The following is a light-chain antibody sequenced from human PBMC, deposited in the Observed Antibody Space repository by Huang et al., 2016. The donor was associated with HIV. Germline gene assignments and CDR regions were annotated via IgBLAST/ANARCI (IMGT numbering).Light chain of an antibody. Sequence: EIMMTQSPVTLSVSPGERATLSCRASQSVGSNLARYQQKPGQSPRLLIFGASNRVTGIPARFSGSGAVTEFTLIISPLQSEDFAVYFCQQYNDWPPLSFGGGTKVEI. CDR1: QSVGSN. V-gene: IGKV3-15*01. CDR3: QQYNDWPPLS. CDR2: GAS. J-gene: IGKJ4*01.